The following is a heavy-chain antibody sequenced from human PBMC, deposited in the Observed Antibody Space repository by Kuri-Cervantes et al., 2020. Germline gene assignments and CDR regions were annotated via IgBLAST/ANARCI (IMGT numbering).Heavy chain of an antibody. D-gene: IGHD5-18*01. CDR2: ISYDGRNK. CDR1: GFTFSSYA. CDR3: AKADPPYTAMVEDYFDY. Sequence: GGSLRLSCAASGFTFSSYAMHWVRQAPGKGLEWVAVISYDGRNKYYADSVKGRSTIARDNSKNTLYLQMNSLRAEDTAVYYCAKADPPYTAMVEDYFDYWGQGTLVTVSS. J-gene: IGHJ4*02. V-gene: IGHV3-30*04.